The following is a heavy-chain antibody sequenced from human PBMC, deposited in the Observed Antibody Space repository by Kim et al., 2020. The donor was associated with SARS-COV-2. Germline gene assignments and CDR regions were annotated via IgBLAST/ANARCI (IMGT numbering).Heavy chain of an antibody. CDR1: GFTFSSYW. D-gene: IGHD3-22*01. J-gene: IGHJ3*02. CDR3: ARVYRSGKDYYDSSLEGDAFDI. V-gene: IGHV3-74*01. CDR2: INSDGSST. Sequence: GGSLRLSCAASGFTFSSYWMHWVRQAPGKGLVWVSRINSDGSSTSYADSVKGRFTISRDNAKNTLYLQMNSLRAEDTAVYYCARVYRSGKDYYDSSLEGDAFDIWGQGTMVTVSS.